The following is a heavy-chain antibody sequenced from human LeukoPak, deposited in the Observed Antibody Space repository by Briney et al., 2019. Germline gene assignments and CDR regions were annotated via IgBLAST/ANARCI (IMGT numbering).Heavy chain of an antibody. J-gene: IGHJ4*02. V-gene: IGHV4-34*01. CDR3: ARVGRAIDY. D-gene: IGHD1-26*01. Sequence: SETLSLTCTVSGGSISAYYWSWIRQPPGKGLEWIGEINHSGSTNYNPSLKSRVTISVDTSKNQFSLKLSSVTAADTAVYYCARVGRAIDYWGQGTLVTVSS. CDR2: INHSGST. CDR1: GGSISAYY.